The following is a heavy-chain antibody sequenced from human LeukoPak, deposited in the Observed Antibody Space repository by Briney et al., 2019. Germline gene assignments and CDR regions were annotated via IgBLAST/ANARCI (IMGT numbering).Heavy chain of an antibody. J-gene: IGHJ4*02. Sequence: SVKVSCKASGGTFSSYAISWVRQAPGQGLEWMGGIIPIFGTANYAQKFQGRVTITADESTSTAYMDLSRLRSEDTAVYYCARRRSSSWYGYFDYWGQGTLVTVSS. CDR2: IIPIFGTA. CDR1: GGTFSSYA. CDR3: ARRRSSSWYGYFDY. V-gene: IGHV1-69*01. D-gene: IGHD6-13*01.